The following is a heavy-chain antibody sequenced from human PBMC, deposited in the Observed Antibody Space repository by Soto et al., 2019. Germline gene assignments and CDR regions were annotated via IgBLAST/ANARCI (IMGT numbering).Heavy chain of an antibody. V-gene: IGHV3-20*01. CDR1: GFTFNDYG. D-gene: IGHD2-15*01. J-gene: IGHJ3*02. CDR3: ARGHCSGGTCYSGAFDI. CDR2: VNWNGADT. Sequence: GGSLRLSCAASGFTFNDYGMSWVRQAPGKGPEWVSSVNWNGADTGYADSVKGRFTISRDNAKKFLYLQMNSLRADDTALYHCARGHCSGGTCYSGAFDIWGQGTMVTVSS.